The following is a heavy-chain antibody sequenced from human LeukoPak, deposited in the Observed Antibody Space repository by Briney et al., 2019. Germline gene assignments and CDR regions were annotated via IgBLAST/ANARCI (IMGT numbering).Heavy chain of an antibody. CDR1: GFTFSSYS. V-gene: IGHV3-48*02. CDR3: ARDDNCSGGSCYSDWYFDL. D-gene: IGHD2-15*01. CDR2: ISSSSSTI. Sequence: GGSLRLSCAASGFTFSSYSMNWVRQAPGKGLEWVSYISSSSSTIYYADSVKGRFTISRDNAKNSLYLQMNSLRDEDTAAYYCARDDNCSGGSCYSDWYFDLWGRGTLVSVSS. J-gene: IGHJ2*01.